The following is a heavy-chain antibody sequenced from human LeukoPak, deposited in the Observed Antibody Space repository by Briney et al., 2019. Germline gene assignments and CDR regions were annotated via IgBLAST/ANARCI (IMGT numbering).Heavy chain of an antibody. CDR1: GFTFTNYA. CDR2: ISGGGDST. V-gene: IGHV3-23*01. CDR3: AKTALTTILDY. Sequence: PGGSLRLSCAASGFTFTNYAMSWVRQAPGKGPEWVSTISGGGDSTYYADSVKGRFTISRHNSKNTLYLQMNSLRAEDTAVYYSAKTALTTILDYWGQGALVTVSS. D-gene: IGHD4-17*01. J-gene: IGHJ4*02.